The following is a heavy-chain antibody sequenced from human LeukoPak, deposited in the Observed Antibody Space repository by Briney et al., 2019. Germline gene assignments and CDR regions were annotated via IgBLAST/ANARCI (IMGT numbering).Heavy chain of an antibody. J-gene: IGHJ5*02. Sequence: GASLRLSCAASGITVSQNDMSWVRQAPGRGLEWVSLIYADGATHYADSVKGRFTISRDNSKNTVYLEMNSLRPEDTAVYFCARDRAGRKAWVEFDPWGQGTLVTVSS. CDR1: GITVSQND. V-gene: IGHV3-66*02. CDR3: ARDRAGRKAWVEFDP. D-gene: IGHD3-10*01. CDR2: IYADGAT.